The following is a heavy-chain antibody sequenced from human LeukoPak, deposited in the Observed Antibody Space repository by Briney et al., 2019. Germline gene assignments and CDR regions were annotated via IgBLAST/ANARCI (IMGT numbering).Heavy chain of an antibody. CDR3: ARSQLMVRRVRRVNWFDP. CDR2: IYSGGST. V-gene: IGHV3-66*01. Sequence: PGGSLRLSCAASGFTVSSNYMSWVRQAPGKGLEWVSVIYSGGSTYYADSVKGRFTISRDNSKNTLYLQMNSLRAEDTAVYYCARSQLMVRRVRRVNWFDPWGQGTLVTVSS. CDR1: GFTVSSNY. J-gene: IGHJ5*02. D-gene: IGHD3-10*01.